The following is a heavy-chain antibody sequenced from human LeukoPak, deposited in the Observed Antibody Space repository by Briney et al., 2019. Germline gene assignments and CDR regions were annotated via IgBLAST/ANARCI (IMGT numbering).Heavy chain of an antibody. CDR1: GFTFSSSW. J-gene: IGHJ3*02. Sequence: GGSLRLSCAASGFTFSSSWMAWVRQAPGKGLEWVGNIKEDGTAKNYVVSVRGRFTISRDNAKSSLYLQMNSLRGEDTAVYYCTRDSGYNAFDIWGQGTMVTVSS. CDR2: IKEDGTAK. CDR3: TRDSGYNAFDI. D-gene: IGHD5-12*01. V-gene: IGHV3-7*01.